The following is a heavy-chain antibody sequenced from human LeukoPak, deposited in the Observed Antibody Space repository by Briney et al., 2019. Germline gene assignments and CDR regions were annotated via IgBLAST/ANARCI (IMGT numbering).Heavy chain of an antibody. CDR3: ASGITSGSPSTTDY. CDR1: GYTFTTYG. D-gene: IGHD1-26*01. CDR2: ISTDNGHT. J-gene: IGHJ4*02. Sequence: ASVKVSCKSSGYTFTTYGITWVRQAPGQGLEWMGWISTDNGHTNFAQKLQGRITMTTDTSTSTAYMELRSLRSDDTAVYYCASGITSGSPSTTDYWGQGTLVTVSS. V-gene: IGHV1-18*01.